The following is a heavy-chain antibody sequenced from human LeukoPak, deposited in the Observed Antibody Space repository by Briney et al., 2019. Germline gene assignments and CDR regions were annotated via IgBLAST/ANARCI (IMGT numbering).Heavy chain of an antibody. V-gene: IGHV3-9*01. J-gene: IGHJ6*03. Sequence: GGSLRLSCAASGFTFDDYAMHWVRQAPGKGLEWVSGISWNSGSIGYADSVKGRFTISRDNAKISLYLQMNSLRVEDTALYYCAKDNKVVGYYYYYMDVWGKGTTVTVSS. CDR2: ISWNSGSI. CDR3: AKDNKVVGYYYYYMDV. D-gene: IGHD2-15*01. CDR1: GFTFDDYA.